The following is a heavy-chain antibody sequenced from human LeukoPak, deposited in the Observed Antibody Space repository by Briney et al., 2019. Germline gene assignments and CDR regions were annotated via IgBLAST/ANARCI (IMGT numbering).Heavy chain of an antibody. CDR3: ARDLEIGSSSYYFDY. D-gene: IGHD3-3*01. CDR2: IWYDGSNK. V-gene: IGHV3-33*01. CDR1: GFTFCTYG. J-gene: IGHJ4*02. Sequence: GGSLRLSCAASGFTFCTYGMHWVRQAPGKGLEWVAVIWYDGSNKYYTDSVRGRFTISRDNFKNTLYLQMNSLRAEDTALYYCARDLEIGSSSYYFDYWGQGTLVTVSS.